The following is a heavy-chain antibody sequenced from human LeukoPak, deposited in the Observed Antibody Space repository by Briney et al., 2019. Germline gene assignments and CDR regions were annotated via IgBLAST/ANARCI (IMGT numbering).Heavy chain of an antibody. CDR3: ANHRETQGSLYHFDY. V-gene: IGHV3-23*01. D-gene: IGHD3-10*01. J-gene: IGHJ4*02. Sequence: GRSLRPSCAAARPTFSNNAMTCVSPPAGDGFEWVLTIRVSGGDIFYAGSVEGRFTISRDNSKDTKYLQMNNLRAEDTALYYCANHRETQGSLYHFDYWGRGTLVTVS. CDR1: RPTFSNNA. CDR2: IRVSGGDI.